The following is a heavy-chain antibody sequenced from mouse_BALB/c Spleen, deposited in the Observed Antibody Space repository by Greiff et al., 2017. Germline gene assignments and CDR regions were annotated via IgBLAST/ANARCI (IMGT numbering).Heavy chain of an antibody. CDR3: ARYLYYRYDWYFDV. V-gene: IGHV3-8*02. CDR1: GDSFTSGY. D-gene: IGHD2-14*01. J-gene: IGHJ1*01. Sequence: EVKLVESGPSLVKPSQTLSLTCSVTGDSFTSGYWNWIRKFPGNKLEYMGYISYSGSTYYNPSLKSRISITRDTSKNQYYLQLNSVTTEDTATYYCARYLYYRYDWYFDVWGAGTTVTVSS. CDR2: ISYSGST.